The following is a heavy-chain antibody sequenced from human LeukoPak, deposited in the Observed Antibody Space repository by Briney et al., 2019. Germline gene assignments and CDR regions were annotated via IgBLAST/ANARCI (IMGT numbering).Heavy chain of an antibody. CDR1: GFTFSSYS. Sequence: PGGSLRLSCAAFGFTFSSYSMNWVRQAPGKGLEWVSSISSSSYIYYADSVKGRFTISRDNAKNSLYLQMNSLRAEDTAVYYCAKPYDSSGYYLNFDAFDIWGQGSMVTVSP. CDR3: AKPYDSSGYYLNFDAFDI. D-gene: IGHD3-22*01. J-gene: IGHJ3*02. CDR2: ISSSSYI. V-gene: IGHV3-21*01.